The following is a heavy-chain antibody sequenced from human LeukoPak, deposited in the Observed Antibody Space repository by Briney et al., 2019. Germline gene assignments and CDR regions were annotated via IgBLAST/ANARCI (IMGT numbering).Heavy chain of an antibody. Sequence: GASVKVSCKASGGTFSSYAISWVRQAPGQGLEWMGIINPSGGSTSYAQKFQGRVTMTRDTSTSTVYMELSSLRSEDTAVYYCARYYYDSSGLYYFDYWGQGTLVTVSS. CDR3: ARYYYDSSGLYYFDY. CDR2: INPSGGST. D-gene: IGHD3-22*01. V-gene: IGHV1-46*01. J-gene: IGHJ4*02. CDR1: GGTFSSYA.